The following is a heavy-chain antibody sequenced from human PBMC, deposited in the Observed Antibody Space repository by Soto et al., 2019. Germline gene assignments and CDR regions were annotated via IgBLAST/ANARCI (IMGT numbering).Heavy chain of an antibody. V-gene: IGHV5-51*01. J-gene: IGHJ6*02. CDR1: GYSFTNYW. CDR3: ARKDSSSWYVNGGMDV. CDR2: IYPGDSDT. Sequence: PGESLKISCKGSGYSFTNYWIGWVRQMPGKGLEWMGIIYPGDSDTRYSPSFQGQVTISADKSISTAYLQWSSLKASDTAIYYCARKDSSSWYVNGGMDVWGQGTTVTVSS. D-gene: IGHD6-13*01.